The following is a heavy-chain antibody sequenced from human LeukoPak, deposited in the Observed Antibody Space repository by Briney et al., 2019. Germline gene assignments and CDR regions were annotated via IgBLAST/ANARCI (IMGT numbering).Heavy chain of an antibody. CDR1: GYTFTSYY. D-gene: IGHD3-22*01. J-gene: IGHJ5*02. CDR3: ARVSNYYDSSGYPRAWFDP. CDR2: INPSGGST. V-gene: IGHV1-46*01. Sequence: ASVKVSCKASGYTFTSYYMHWVRQAPGQGLEWMGIINPSGGSTSYAQKFQGRVTMTRDMSTSTVYMELSSLRSDDTAVYYCARVSNYYDSSGYPRAWFDPWGQGTLVTVSS.